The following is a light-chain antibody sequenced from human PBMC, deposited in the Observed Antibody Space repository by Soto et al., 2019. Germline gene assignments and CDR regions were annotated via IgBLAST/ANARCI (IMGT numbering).Light chain of an antibody. J-gene: IGLJ1*01. CDR1: SSDVGGYNS. CDR3: SSYTSSTLYV. CDR2: EVS. V-gene: IGLV2-14*01. Sequence: QSALTQPASVSGSPGQSITISCTGTSSDVGGYNSVSWYQQHPGKAPKLMIYEVSNRPSGVSNRFSGSKSGYTASLTISGLQAEDEADYYCSSYTSSTLYVFGPGTKLTVL.